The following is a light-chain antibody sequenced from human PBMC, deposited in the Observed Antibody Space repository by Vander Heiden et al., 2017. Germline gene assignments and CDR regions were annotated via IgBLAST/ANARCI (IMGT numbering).Light chain of an antibody. CDR2: SAS. Sequence: IPMTQSPSSLSASVGDRVTITCRASQSMSDYLNWYQWKPGKAPKLLIYSASRLQSGVPSRFSGSGSGTDFSLTISSLQLEDSATYYCQQSYSTPLTFGGGTKVEIK. CDR1: QSMSDY. CDR3: QQSYSTPLT. V-gene: IGKV1-39*01. J-gene: IGKJ4*01.